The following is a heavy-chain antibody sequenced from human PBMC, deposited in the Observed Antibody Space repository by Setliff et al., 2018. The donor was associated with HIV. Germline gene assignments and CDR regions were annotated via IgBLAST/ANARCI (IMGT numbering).Heavy chain of an antibody. J-gene: IGHJ3*02. CDR1: GGSISSGRYF. CDR3: ARRERYYDILTGRVSDGFDI. V-gene: IGHV4-61*02. CDR2: IYTRGST. D-gene: IGHD3-9*01. Sequence: SETLSLTCTVSGGSISSGRYFWSWIRQPAGKGLEWIGPIYTRGSTNYNPTLKSRVTTSVDTSKNHFSLRLSSVTAADTAVYYCARRERYYDILTGRVSDGFDIWGQGTMVTVSS.